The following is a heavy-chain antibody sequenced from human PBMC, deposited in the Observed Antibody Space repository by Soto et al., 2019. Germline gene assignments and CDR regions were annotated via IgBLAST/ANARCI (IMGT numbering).Heavy chain of an antibody. CDR2: IKGDGSEK. J-gene: IGHJ1*01. V-gene: IGHV3-7*01. Sequence: EVQVVESGGGLVQPGGSLRLSCATSGFTFSTNWMSWVRQAPGKGLEWVANIKGDGSEKYYVDSVKGRFTISRDNAKNSMFLQMNSLRADDTAVYYCASFLGWGQGTLATVSS. CDR3: ASFLG. CDR1: GFTFSTNW. D-gene: IGHD3-16*01.